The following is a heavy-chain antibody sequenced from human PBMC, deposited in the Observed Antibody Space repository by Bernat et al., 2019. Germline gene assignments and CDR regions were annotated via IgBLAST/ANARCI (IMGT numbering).Heavy chain of an antibody. V-gene: IGHV3-74*01. CDR2: IKNDGRLT. CDR3: ARPKGWEYGLDV. Sequence: EVQLVESGGGLVQPGGSLRLSCTASGFTFSSYWMHWVRQAPGKGLVWVSRIKNDGRLTNYADSVRGRFTISRDNAKKTVYLQMNGLRTEDTAVYYCARPKGWEYGLDVWGQGTTVTVSS. CDR1: GFTFSSYW. D-gene: IGHD1-26*01. J-gene: IGHJ6*02.